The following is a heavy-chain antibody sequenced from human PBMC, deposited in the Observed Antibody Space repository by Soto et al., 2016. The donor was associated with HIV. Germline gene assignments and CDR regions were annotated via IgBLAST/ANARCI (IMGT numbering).Heavy chain of an antibody. J-gene: IGHJ6*03. V-gene: IGHV1-69*10. CDR1: GGTFSSYV. CDR3: ASSDSGYDPGGKGYYNYYMDV. CDR2: ITPILGIA. D-gene: IGHD5-12*01. Sequence: QVQLVQSGAEVKKPGSSVKVSCKASGGTFSSYVISWVRQAPGQGLEWMGGITPILGIATYAQKFQGRVTITADKSTSTAYMELSTLRSEDTAVYYCASSDSGYDPGGKGYYNYYMDVWGKGTTVTVSS.